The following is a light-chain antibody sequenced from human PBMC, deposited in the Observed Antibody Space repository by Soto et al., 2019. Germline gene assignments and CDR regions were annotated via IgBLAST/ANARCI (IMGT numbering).Light chain of an antibody. CDR2: QVS. J-gene: IGKJ1*01. Sequence: VLTQSPLSLPVTLGQPASISCRSSQSLIYSNGKTYLNWYQQRPSQVPRRIIYQVSNRDSGVPDRFSGSGSGSCTVFTLKIIRVEAEDVGVYYCMEGTPSFGQGTKVE. V-gene: IGKV2-30*01. CDR1: QSLIYSNGKTY. CDR3: MEGTPS.